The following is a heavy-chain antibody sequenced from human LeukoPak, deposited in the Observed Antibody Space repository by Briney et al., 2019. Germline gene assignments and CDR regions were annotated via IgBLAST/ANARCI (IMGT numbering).Heavy chain of an antibody. V-gene: IGHV6-1*01. CDR3: AREADYYGSGFDY. D-gene: IGHD3-10*01. CDR2: TYYRSKWYN. J-gene: IGHJ4*02. CDR1: GDSVSSNSAA. Sequence: SQTLSLTFAISGDSVSSNSAAWNWLRQSPSRGLEWLGSTYYRSKWYNDYAVSVKSRITINPDTSKNQFSLQLNSVTPEDTAVYYCAREADYYGSGFDYWGQGTLVTVSS.